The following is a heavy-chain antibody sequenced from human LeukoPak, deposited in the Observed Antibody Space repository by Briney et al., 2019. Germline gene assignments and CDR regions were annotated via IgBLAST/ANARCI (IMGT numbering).Heavy chain of an antibody. J-gene: IGHJ4*02. CDR1: GYTYISYN. V-gene: IGHV1-8*03. CDR3: ARGVPLGYCTYGVCYPPYYFDY. Sequence: EASVKVSCKASGYTYISYNINWLRQATGQGLEWMGWVNPRSGDAGYLQKFQGRLTITRDSSIDTAYMDLSGLGSEDTAVYYCARGVPLGYCTYGVCYPPYYFDYWGQGTLVTASS. CDR2: VNPRSGDA. D-gene: IGHD2-8*01.